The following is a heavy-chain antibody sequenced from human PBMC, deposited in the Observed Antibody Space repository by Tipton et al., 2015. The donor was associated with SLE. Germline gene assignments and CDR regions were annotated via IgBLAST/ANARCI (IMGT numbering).Heavy chain of an antibody. J-gene: IGHJ3*02. Sequence: SSYYWAWIRQPPGKGVEWVAFIRYDGSNKYYADSVKGRFTISRDNSKNTLYLQMNSLRAEDTAVYYCANWPRTGAFDIWGQGTMVTVSS. CDR2: IRYDGSNK. CDR3: ANWPRTGAFDI. CDR1: SSYY. V-gene: IGHV3-30*02. D-gene: IGHD1-1*01.